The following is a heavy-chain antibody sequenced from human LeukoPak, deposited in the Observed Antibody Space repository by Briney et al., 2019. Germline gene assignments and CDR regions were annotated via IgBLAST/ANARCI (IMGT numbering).Heavy chain of an antibody. Sequence: GGSLRLSCAASGFPFDEHAMHWVRQGPGKGLEWVSGISYSSETIGYVDSVKGRFTISRDNAKNSLYLQMNSLRAEDTAVYYCARDLYRIVVVPHYFDYWGQGTLVTVSS. CDR2: ISYSSETI. CDR3: ARDLYRIVVVPHYFDY. J-gene: IGHJ4*02. D-gene: IGHD3-22*01. CDR1: GFPFDEHA. V-gene: IGHV3-9*01.